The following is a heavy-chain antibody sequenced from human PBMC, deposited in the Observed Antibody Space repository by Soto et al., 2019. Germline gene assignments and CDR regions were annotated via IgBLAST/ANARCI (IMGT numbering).Heavy chain of an antibody. CDR2: IYYSGST. J-gene: IGHJ4*02. CDR1: GGSISSGGYY. V-gene: IGHV4-31*03. D-gene: IGHD3-9*01. Sequence: SETLSLTCTVSGGSISSGGYYWSWIRQHPGKGLEWIGYIYYSGSTYYNPSLKSRVTISVDTSKNQFSLKLSSVTAADTAVYYCARSSAVYDILTGYYRARFDYWGQGTLVTVSS. CDR3: ARSSAVYDILTGYYRARFDY.